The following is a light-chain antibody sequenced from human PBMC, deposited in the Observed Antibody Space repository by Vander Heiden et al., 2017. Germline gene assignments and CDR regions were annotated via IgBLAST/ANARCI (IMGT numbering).Light chain of an antibody. Sequence: DIQMTQSPPSLSASAGDRVPISCRASQSISSYLNWYQQKPGKAPKLLIYAASRLQSGVASRFSGSGSGADFTLTISRLQPEDFATYYCQQSYSTPLTFGGGTKVEIK. CDR1: QSISSY. CDR2: AAS. J-gene: IGKJ4*01. V-gene: IGKV1-39*01. CDR3: QQSYSTPLT.